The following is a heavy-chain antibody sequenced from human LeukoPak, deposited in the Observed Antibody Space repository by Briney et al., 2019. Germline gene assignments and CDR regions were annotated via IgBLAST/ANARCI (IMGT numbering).Heavy chain of an antibody. CDR1: GFTFSTYS. V-gene: IGHV3-21*01. D-gene: IGHD2-2*02. CDR2: ISSSSSSI. CDR3: ARRYCSSTSCYKGHDY. Sequence: GSLRLSCAASGFTFSTYSMNWVRQAPGKGLEWVSSISSSSSSIYYADSVKGRFTISRDNAKNSLYLRMNSLRAEDTAVYYCARRYCSSTSCYKGHDYWGQGTLVTVTS. J-gene: IGHJ4*02.